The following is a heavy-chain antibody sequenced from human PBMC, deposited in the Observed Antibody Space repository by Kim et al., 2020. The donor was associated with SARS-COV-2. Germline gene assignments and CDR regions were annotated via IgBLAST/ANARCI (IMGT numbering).Heavy chain of an antibody. D-gene: IGHD6-13*01. V-gene: IGHV4-31*03. CDR2: ISYSGST. CDR1: GGSISSDAYY. Sequence: SETLSLTCTVSGGSISSDAYYWSWIRQHPGKGLEWIGYISYSGSTYSNPSLKSRITISVDTSKNQFSLNLSSVTAADTAVYYCARDPEGYNWFDPWGQGGLVTVSS. CDR3: ARDPEGYNWFDP. J-gene: IGHJ5*02.